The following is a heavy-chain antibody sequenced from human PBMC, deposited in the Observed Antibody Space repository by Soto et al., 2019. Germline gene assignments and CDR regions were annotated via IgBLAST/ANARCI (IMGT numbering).Heavy chain of an antibody. CDR1: GFTFSHYG. Sequence: QVQLVESGGGVVQPGRSLRLPCAASGFTFSHYGIHWVRQAPGKGLEWLAVISYDGSNKHYADSVKGRFTVSRDNSKNTLYLQMNSLRAGDTAVYFCARYSGKYQGPIDYWGQGTLVTVSS. V-gene: IGHV3-30*03. J-gene: IGHJ4*02. CDR3: ARYSGKYQGPIDY. CDR2: ISYDGSNK. D-gene: IGHD1-26*01.